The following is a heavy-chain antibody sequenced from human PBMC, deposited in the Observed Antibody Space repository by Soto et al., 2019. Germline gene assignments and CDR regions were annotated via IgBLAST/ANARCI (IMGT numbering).Heavy chain of an antibody. CDR1: GFTFSSYA. V-gene: IGHV3-23*01. CDR3: AKDLVGSNADYYDY. Sequence: EVQLLESGGGLVQPGGSLRLSCAASGFTFSSYAMSWVRQAPGKGMEWVAAISGSGGSTYYADSVKGRFTISRENSKNTLYLQMNSLRAEDAAVSYCAKDLVGSNADYYDYWGQGTLVTVSS. D-gene: IGHD2-15*01. J-gene: IGHJ4*02. CDR2: ISGSGGST.